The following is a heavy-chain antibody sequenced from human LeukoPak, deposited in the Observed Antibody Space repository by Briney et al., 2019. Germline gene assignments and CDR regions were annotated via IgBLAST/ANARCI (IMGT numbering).Heavy chain of an antibody. CDR3: AREEALGSGSFDY. CDR1: GDSIRSSNYS. CDR2: IYYSGST. Sequence: SETLSLTCIVSGDSIRSSNYSWGWIRQPPGKGLEWIGSIYYSGSTNYNPSLKSRVTISVDTSKNQFSLKLGSVTAADTAVYYCAREEALGSGSFDYWGQGTLVTVSS. J-gene: IGHJ4*02. D-gene: IGHD1-26*01. V-gene: IGHV4-39*07.